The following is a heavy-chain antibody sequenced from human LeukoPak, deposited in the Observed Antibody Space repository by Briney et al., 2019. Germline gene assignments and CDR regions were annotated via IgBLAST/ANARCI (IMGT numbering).Heavy chain of an antibody. CDR3: ARGRYYYGSGSYHFDY. Sequence: SSETLSPTCTVSGGSISSSSYYWGWIRQPPGKGLEWIGSIYYSGSTYYNPSLKSRVTISVDTSKNQFSLKLSSVTAADTAVYYCARGRYYYGSGSYHFDYWGQGTLVTVSS. V-gene: IGHV4-39*07. CDR1: GGSISSSSYY. CDR2: IYYSGST. D-gene: IGHD3-10*01. J-gene: IGHJ4*02.